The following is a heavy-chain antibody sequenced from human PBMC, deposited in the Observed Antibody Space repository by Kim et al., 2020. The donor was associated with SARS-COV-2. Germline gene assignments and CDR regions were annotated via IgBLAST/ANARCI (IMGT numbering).Heavy chain of an antibody. CDR2: ISAYNGDT. D-gene: IGHD5-12*01. J-gene: IGHJ4*02. Sequence: ASVKVSCKASGDSFTNYGFSWVRQAPGQGLEWMGWISAYNGDTNYAQKVQDRLTMTTDTSTSTAYMELRSLRPDDTAVYYCARDIPRSTSAYQSFDHWGQGTLVSVSS. V-gene: IGHV1-18*01. CDR1: GDSFTNYG. CDR3: ARDIPRSTSAYQSFDH.